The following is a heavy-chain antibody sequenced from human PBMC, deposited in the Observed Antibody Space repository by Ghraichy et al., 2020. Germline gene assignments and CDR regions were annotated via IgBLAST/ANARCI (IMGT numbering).Heavy chain of an antibody. D-gene: IGHD3-3*01. CDR3: ARDPPDLEWLFSGAFDI. Sequence: GGSLRLSCAASGFTFSSYSMNWVRQAPGKGLEWVSYISSSSSTIYYADSVKGRFTISRDNAKNSLYLQMNSLRAEDMAVYYCARDPPDLEWLFSGAFDIWGQGTMVTVSS. J-gene: IGHJ3*02. CDR2: ISSSSSTI. CDR1: GFTFSSYS. V-gene: IGHV3-48*04.